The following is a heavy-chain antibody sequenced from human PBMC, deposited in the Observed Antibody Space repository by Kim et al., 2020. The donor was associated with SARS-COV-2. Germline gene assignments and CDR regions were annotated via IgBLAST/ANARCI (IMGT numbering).Heavy chain of an antibody. CDR1: GGSLNNYY. CDR3: TRRYDY. Sequence: SETLSLTCTVSGGSLNNYYWSWIRQTPGKGLEWLGYIYYSGSANYNPSLKSRVSMSVDTSKKEIYLKMASVTAADMAAYYCTRRYDYWGQGTLVTVTS. CDR2: IYYSGSA. V-gene: IGHV4-59*01. J-gene: IGHJ4*02.